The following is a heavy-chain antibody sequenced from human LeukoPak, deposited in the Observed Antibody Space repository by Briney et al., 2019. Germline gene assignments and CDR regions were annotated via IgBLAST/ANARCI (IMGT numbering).Heavy chain of an antibody. CDR2: ISGSGGST. D-gene: IGHD2-2*01. CDR3: AKGSCSSTSCRIDY. Sequence: GGSLRLSCAASGFTFSSYAMSWARQAPGKGLEWVSAISGSGGSTYYADSVKGRFTISRDNSKNTLYLQMNSLRAEDTAVYYCAKGSCSSTSCRIDYWGQGTLVTVSS. CDR1: GFTFSSYA. V-gene: IGHV3-23*01. J-gene: IGHJ4*02.